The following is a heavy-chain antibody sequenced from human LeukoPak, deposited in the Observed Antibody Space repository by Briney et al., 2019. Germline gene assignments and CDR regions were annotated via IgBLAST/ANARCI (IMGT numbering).Heavy chain of an antibody. D-gene: IGHD2-8*01. Sequence: TSETLSLTCTVSGGSISSYYWSWIRQPPGKGLEWIGSMYYTGITYHNPSLKSRVTMSLDTSKSQFSLKVNSVTAADTAIYYCSRLTNGNPGGYWGQGTLVTVSS. CDR3: SRLTNGNPGGY. J-gene: IGHJ4*02. CDR2: MYYTGIT. CDR1: GGSISSYY. V-gene: IGHV4-59*04.